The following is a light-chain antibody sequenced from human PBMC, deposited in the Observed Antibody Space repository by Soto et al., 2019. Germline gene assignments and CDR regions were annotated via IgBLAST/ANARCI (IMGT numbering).Light chain of an antibody. CDR2: EAS. CDR3: MQRSSWLT. CDR1: QSVSSH. J-gene: IGKJ4*01. Sequence: EIVLTQSPATLSLSPGERATLSCRASQSVSSHLAWYQQKPGQAPRLLIYEASNRATGIPARFSGSGSGTDFTLTISCLEPEDFAVYYCMQRSSWLTFGGGTKVEIK. V-gene: IGKV3-11*01.